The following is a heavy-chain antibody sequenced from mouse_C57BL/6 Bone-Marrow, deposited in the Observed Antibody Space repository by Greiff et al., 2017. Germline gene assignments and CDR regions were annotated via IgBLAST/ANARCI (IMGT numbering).Heavy chain of an antibody. J-gene: IGHJ2*01. Sequence: EVQVVESGAELVRPGASVKLSCTASGFNIKDDYMHWVKQRPEQGLEWIGWIDPENGDTEYASKFQGKATITADTSSNTSSLQLSSLTSEDTAVYYCTSLWDYWGQGTTLTVSS. CDR2: IDPENGDT. D-gene: IGHD1-1*02. CDR3: TSLWDY. CDR1: GFNIKDDY. V-gene: IGHV14-4*01.